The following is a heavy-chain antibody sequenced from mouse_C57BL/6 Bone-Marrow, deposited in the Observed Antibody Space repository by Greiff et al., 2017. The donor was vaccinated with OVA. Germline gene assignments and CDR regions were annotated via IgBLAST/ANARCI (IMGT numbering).Heavy chain of an antibody. CDR1: GYTFTSYW. CDR2: IYPSDSET. D-gene: IGHD2-5*01. CDR3: ARWDSNYSPWFAY. V-gene: IGHV1-61*01. J-gene: IGHJ3*01. Sequence: QVQLQQSGAELVRPGSSVKLSCKASGYTFTSYWMDWVKQRPGQGLEWIGNIYPSDSETHYNQKFKDKATLTVDKSSSTAYMQLSSLTSEDSAVYYCARWDSNYSPWFAYWGQGTLVTVSA.